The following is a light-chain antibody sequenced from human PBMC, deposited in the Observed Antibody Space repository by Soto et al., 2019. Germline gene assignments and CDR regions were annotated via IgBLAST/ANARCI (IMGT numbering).Light chain of an antibody. CDR2: LNDDGSH. J-gene: IGLJ3*02. CDR3: QTWDTTPL. CDR1: NGHTSFA. Sequence: QPVLTQSPSASASLGASVKLTCTLTNGHTSFAIAWHQQQPEKGPRYSMKLNDDGSHNKGDGIPDRFSVSSSGAEHYLTSSSLQSDDEADCSSQTWDTTPLFGGGTQLTVL. V-gene: IGLV4-69*01.